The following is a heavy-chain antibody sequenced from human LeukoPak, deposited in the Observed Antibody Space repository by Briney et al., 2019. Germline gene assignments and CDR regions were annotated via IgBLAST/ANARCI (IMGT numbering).Heavy chain of an antibody. V-gene: IGHV4-59*08. CDR1: GGSISSYY. CDR2: IYYSGTT. Sequence: PSETLSLTCTVSGGSISSYYWSWIRQPPGKGLQWIGYIYYSGTTNYNPSLKSRVTISVDTSKNQFSLKLRSVTAADTAVYYCARLNDHLPDAMNPDYYYYGLDVWGQGTTVTVSS. J-gene: IGHJ6*02. D-gene: IGHD2-2*01. CDR3: ARLNDHLPDAMNPDYYYYGLDV.